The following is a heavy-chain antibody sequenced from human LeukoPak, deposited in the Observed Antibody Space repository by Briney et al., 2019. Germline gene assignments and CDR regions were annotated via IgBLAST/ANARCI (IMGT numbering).Heavy chain of an antibody. Sequence: ASVKVSCKASGYTFTSYGISWVRQAPGQGLEWMGWISAYNGNTNYAQKLQGRVTMTTDTSTSTAYMELRSLRSDDTAVYYCATVRIGYCSSTSCPPDYWGQGTLGTVSS. V-gene: IGHV1-18*01. CDR3: ATVRIGYCSSTSCPPDY. CDR1: GYTFTSYG. CDR2: ISAYNGNT. D-gene: IGHD2-2*03. J-gene: IGHJ4*02.